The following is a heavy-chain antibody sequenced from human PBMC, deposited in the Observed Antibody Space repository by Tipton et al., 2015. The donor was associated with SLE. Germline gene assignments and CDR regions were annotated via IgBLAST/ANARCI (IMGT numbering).Heavy chain of an antibody. V-gene: IGHV3-74*01. Sequence: SLRLSCAASGFTFSTYWMHWVRQVPGKGPEWVTHINSDGSRTTYEDSVKGRFFISRDNAKNTLYLQMNSLRVEDTAVYYCARQAGSFDWGQGTLVTVSS. CDR3: ARQAGSFD. D-gene: IGHD2-15*01. J-gene: IGHJ4*02. CDR1: GFTFSTYW. CDR2: INSDGSRT.